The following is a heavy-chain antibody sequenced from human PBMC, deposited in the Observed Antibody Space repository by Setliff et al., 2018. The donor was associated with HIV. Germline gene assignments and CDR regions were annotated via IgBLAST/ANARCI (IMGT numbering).Heavy chain of an antibody. V-gene: IGHV1-69*13. CDR3: TRGPLLAGLGPYYFDH. J-gene: IGHJ4*02. D-gene: IGHD2-21*01. CDR2: IIPIFGTA. CDR1: GGGVSNHV. Sequence: SVKVSCKASGGGVSNHVISWVRQAPGRGLEWMGGIIPIFGTADYAQKFKGRVPITADESTRAAYLELSSLISEDAAVYYCTRGPLLAGLGPYYFDHWGQGTLVTVSS.